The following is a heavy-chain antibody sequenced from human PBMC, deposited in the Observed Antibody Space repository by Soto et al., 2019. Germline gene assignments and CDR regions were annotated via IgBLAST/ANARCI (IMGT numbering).Heavy chain of an antibody. J-gene: IGHJ4*02. CDR3: ARDTGV. V-gene: IGHV3-66*01. D-gene: IGHD4-17*01. CDR1: GITVSNNY. CDR2: IYSGGST. Sequence: EVQLVESGGGLVQPGGSLRLSCAASGITVSNNYRSWVRQPPGKGLEWVSVIYSGGSTYYADSVKGRFTVSRDNFKNTLYHQMNSLRTDDTAIYYCARDTGVWGQGTLVTVSS.